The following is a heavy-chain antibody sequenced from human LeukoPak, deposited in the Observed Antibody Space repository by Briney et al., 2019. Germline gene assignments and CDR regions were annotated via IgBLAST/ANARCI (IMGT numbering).Heavy chain of an antibody. J-gene: IGHJ3*02. CDR3: ARDNDAFDI. V-gene: IGHV6-1*01. CDR2: TYYRSKWHN. CDR1: GDSVSSTSVA. Sequence: SQTLSLTCAVSGDSVSSTSVAWNWIRQSPSRGLEWLGRTYYRSKWHNDYAVSVKSRITINPDTSKNQFPLQLNSVTPEDTAVYYCARDNDAFDIWGQGTMVTVSS.